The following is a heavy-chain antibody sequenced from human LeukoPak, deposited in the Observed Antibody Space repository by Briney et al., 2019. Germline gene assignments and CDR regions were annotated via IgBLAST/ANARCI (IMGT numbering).Heavy chain of an antibody. D-gene: IGHD6-19*01. CDR1: GGSFSGYY. Sequence: TLSLTCAVYGGSFSGYYWSWIRQPPGKGLEWIGEINHSGSTNYNPSLKSRVTISVDTSKNQFSLKLSSVTAADTAVYYCARVFGGWYYFDYWGQGTLVTVSS. V-gene: IGHV4-34*01. CDR3: ARVFGGWYYFDY. J-gene: IGHJ4*02. CDR2: INHSGST.